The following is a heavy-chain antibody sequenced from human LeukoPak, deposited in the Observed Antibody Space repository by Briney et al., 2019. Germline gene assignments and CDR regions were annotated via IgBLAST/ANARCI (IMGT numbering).Heavy chain of an antibody. CDR3: ARSIVDPYSSGYYFDY. CDR1: GGSISSSSYY. V-gene: IGHV4-39*07. J-gene: IGHJ4*02. CDR2: IYYSGST. D-gene: IGHD3-22*01. Sequence: TSETLSLTCTVSGGSISSSSYYWGWIRQPPGKGLEWIGSIYYSGSTYYNPSLKSRVTISVDTSKNQFSLKLSSVTAADTAVYYCARSIVDPYSSGYYFDYWGQGTLVTVSS.